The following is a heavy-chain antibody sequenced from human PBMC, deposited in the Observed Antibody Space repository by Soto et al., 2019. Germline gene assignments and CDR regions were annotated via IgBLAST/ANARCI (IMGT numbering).Heavy chain of an antibody. J-gene: IGHJ5*02. CDR2: IYSGGST. Sequence: EVQLVESGGGLVQPGGSLRLSCAASGFTVSSNYMRWVRQAPGKGLEWVSVIYSGGSTYYADSVKGRFTISRDISKNTLGPKMNRLGAEDTAVYHSARAGGNYWFDPWGKGTLGIVCS. CDR3: ARAGGNYWFDP. CDR1: GFTVSSNY. D-gene: IGHD2-21*02. V-gene: IGHV3-66*01.